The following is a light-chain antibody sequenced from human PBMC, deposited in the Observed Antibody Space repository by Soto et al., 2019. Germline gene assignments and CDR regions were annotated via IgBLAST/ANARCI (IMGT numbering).Light chain of an antibody. J-gene: IGLJ1*01. CDR3: RSYGCSSNV. Sequence: QSVLTQPASVSGSPGQSITVSCTGTSSDVGAYNYVSWYQQHPGKAPKLMIYEVANRPSGVSNRFSGSKSGNTASLTISGLQGEDEADYYCRSYGCSSNVFATGTKFTGL. CDR2: EVA. V-gene: IGLV2-14*01. CDR1: SSDVGAYNY.